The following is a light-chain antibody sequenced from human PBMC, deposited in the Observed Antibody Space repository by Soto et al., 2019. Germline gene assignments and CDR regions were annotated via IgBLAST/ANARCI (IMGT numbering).Light chain of an antibody. J-gene: IGLJ1*01. CDR2: EVS. CDR3: TSHTSSSTLV. V-gene: IGLV2-14*01. CDR1: SNDVGGYNF. Sequence: QSVLAQPRSASGSPGQSITISCTGTSNDVGGYNFVSCYQSHPGKAPKVVIYEVSNRPSGVYNRFSGSKSGNTAYLTISGLQADDEADYYCTSHTSSSTLVFGTGTNVTVL.